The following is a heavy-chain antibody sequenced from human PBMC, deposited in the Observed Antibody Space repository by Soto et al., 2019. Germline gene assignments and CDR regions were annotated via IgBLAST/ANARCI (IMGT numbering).Heavy chain of an antibody. J-gene: IGHJ6*02. D-gene: IGHD3-3*01. V-gene: IGHV1-69*13. Sequence: SVKVSCKASGGSFGNSAINWVRQTPGQVLEWLGVFIPVYRTLNYAQKFQGRVTITADESTGTAYMELSSLRSEDTAVYYCARVDYDVWSGYYTGPYYYYGMDVWGQGTTVTVSS. CDR1: GGSFGNSA. CDR2: FIPVYRTL. CDR3: ARVDYDVWSGYYTGPYYYYGMDV.